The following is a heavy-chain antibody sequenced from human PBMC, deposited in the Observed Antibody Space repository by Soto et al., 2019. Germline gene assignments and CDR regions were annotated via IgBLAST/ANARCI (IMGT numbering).Heavy chain of an antibody. CDR1: GFTFSSYS. CDR3: ARFFDGVGDYFDY. D-gene: IGHD3-16*01. Sequence: GGSLRLSCAASGFTFSSYSMNWVRQAPGKGLEWVSSISSSSYIYYADSVKGRFTISRDNAKNSLYLQMNSLRAEDTAVYDCARFFDGVGDYFDYWGQGTLVTVSS. V-gene: IGHV3-21*01. J-gene: IGHJ4*02. CDR2: ISSSSYI.